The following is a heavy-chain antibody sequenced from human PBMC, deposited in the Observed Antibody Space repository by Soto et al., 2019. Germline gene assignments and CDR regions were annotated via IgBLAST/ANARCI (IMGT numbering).Heavy chain of an antibody. CDR3: AKDPSDDFWSGYQNWFDP. Sequence: GGSLRLSCAASGFTFSSYAMSWVRQAPGKGLEWVSAISGSGGSTYYADSVKGRFTISRDNSKNTLYLQMNSLRAEDTAVYYCAKDPSDDFWSGYQNWFDPWGQGTLVTVSS. J-gene: IGHJ5*02. CDR2: ISGSGGST. D-gene: IGHD3-3*01. V-gene: IGHV3-23*01. CDR1: GFTFSSYA.